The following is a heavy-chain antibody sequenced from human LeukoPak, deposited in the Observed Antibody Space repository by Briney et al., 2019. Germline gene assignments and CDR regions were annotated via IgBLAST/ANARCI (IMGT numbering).Heavy chain of an antibody. D-gene: IGHD2-15*01. Sequence: GESLKISCKGSGYSFTNYWIGWVRQMPGKGLEWMGIIYPADSDIRYSPSFQGQVTISADKSISTAYLQWSSLKASDTAMYYCARQEYCSGGSCYTWFDPWGQGILVIVSS. CDR3: ARQEYCSGGSCYTWFDP. V-gene: IGHV5-51*01. CDR2: IYPADSDI. CDR1: GYSFTNYW. J-gene: IGHJ5*02.